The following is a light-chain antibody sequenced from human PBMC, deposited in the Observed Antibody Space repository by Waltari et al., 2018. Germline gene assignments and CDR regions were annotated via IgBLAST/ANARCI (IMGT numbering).Light chain of an antibody. J-gene: IGKJ1*01. CDR1: QTVDNTY. CDR3: QQYTHSPWT. CDR2: GIS. V-gene: IGKV3-20*01. Sequence: DILLTQSPGTLSLSPGERATLPCRTSQTVDNTYLAWYQQKLGQAPRLLISGISIRATGIPDRFRGSGSGTDFTLTISRLEPEDFAVYFCQQYTHSPWTFGQGTRVEVK.